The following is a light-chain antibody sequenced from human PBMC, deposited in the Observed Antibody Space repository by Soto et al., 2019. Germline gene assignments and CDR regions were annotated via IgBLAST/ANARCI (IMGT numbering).Light chain of an antibody. V-gene: IGKV3-15*01. J-gene: IGKJ1*01. CDR1: QSISGN. CDR2: GAS. CDR3: HQYNNWPQT. Sequence: EIIMTQSPATLSVSPGERATLSCRTSQSISGNLAWYQQKPGQAPRLLIYGASTRATGIPARFSGSGSGTEFTLTISSLQSEDFAVYYCHQYNNWPQTFGQGTKVEIK.